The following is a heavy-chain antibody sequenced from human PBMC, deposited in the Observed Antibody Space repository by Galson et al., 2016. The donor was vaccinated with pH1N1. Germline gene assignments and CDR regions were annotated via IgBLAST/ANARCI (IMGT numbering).Heavy chain of an antibody. D-gene: IGHD4-17*01. J-gene: IGHJ4*02. CDR3: ARDGDGDYIGGDY. CDR2: IIPTGGGT. Sequence: SVKVSCKASGYTFTSHHIHWVRQAPRQGLEWMGLIIPTGGGTTYAPKFQGRVTMTRDTSTSTVYMELTSLRSDDTALYFCARDGDGDYIGGDYWGQGTLVTVSS. V-gene: IGHV1-46*01. CDR1: GYTFTSHH.